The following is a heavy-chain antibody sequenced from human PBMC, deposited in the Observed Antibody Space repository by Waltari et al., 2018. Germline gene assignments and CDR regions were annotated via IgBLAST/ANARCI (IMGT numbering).Heavy chain of an antibody. CDR1: GGSISSHH. Sequence: QVQLQESGPGLVKPSETLSLTCTVSGGSISSHHWRWIRQPPGKGLEWIGYIYYSGSTNYNPSLKSRVTISVDTSKNQFSLKLSSVTAADTAVYYCARDLSRDGYSKGWFDPWGQGTLVTVSS. J-gene: IGHJ5*02. D-gene: IGHD2-15*01. V-gene: IGHV4-59*11. CDR2: IYYSGST. CDR3: ARDLSRDGYSKGWFDP.